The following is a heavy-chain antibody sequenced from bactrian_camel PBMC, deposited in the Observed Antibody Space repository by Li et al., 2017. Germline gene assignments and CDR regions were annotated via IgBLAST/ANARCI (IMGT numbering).Heavy chain of an antibody. J-gene: IGHJ4*01. CDR2: ICSDGAT. CDR1: GVIYSSYC. Sequence: HVQLVESGGGSVQAGASLTLSCAGSGVIYSSYCMAWYRQTPGHERDPREGVASICSDGATSYADSVKGRFTISKDNSENTVYLQMNNLRPDDSAVYYSMAQVVDGVDGSYVIWGQGTQVTVS. V-gene: IGHV3S53*01. D-gene: IGHD5*01. CDR3: MAQVVDGVDGSYVI.